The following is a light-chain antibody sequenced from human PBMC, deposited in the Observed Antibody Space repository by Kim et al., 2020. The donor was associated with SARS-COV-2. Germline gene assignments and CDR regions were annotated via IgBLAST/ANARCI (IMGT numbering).Light chain of an antibody. V-gene: IGLV6-57*04. CDR2: KDN. J-gene: IGLJ3*02. Sequence: NFMLTQPHSVSESPGKTVTITCTRSSGRIASNYVQWYQQRPGSAPTTVIYKDNQRPSGVPDRFSGSIDSSSNSASLTISGLKTEDEADYYCQSYDSSNWVFGGGTQLTVL. CDR1: SGRIASNY. CDR3: QSYDSSNWV.